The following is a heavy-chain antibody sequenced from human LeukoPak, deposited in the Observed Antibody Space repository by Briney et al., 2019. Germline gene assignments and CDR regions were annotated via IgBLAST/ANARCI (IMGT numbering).Heavy chain of an antibody. CDR3: AKEIVPPSGYYFDY. V-gene: IGHV3-23*01. Sequence: GGSLRLSCAASGFTFSNSAMSWVRQAPGKRLEWVSSISGSGVNTYYADSAKGRFTIFRDNSKNTLYLQMNSLRVEDTAVYYCAKEIVPPSGYYFDYWGQGTLVTVSS. D-gene: IGHD6-6*01. CDR2: ISGSGVNT. CDR1: GFTFSNSA. J-gene: IGHJ4*02.